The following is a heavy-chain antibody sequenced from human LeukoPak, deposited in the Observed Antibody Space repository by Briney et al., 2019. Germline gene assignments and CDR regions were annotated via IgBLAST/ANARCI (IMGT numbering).Heavy chain of an antibody. CDR2: ISYDGSNK. Sequence: GGSLRLSCAASGFTFSSYGMHWVRQAPGKGLEWVAVISYDGSNKYYADSVKGRFTISRDNSKNTLYLQMNSLRAEDTAVYYCAKDTNEYQPLFSHGMDVWGQGTTVTVSS. CDR3: AKDTNEYQPLFSHGMDV. D-gene: IGHD2-2*01. CDR1: GFTFSSYG. J-gene: IGHJ6*02. V-gene: IGHV3-30*18.